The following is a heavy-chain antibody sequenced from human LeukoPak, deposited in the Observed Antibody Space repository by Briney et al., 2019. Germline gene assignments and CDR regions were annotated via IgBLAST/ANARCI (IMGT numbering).Heavy chain of an antibody. D-gene: IGHD3-22*01. V-gene: IGHV1-2*02. Sequence: GASVKVSCKASGYTFTSYDINWVRQATGQGLEWMGWMNPNSGGTNYAQKFQGRVTMTRDTSISTAYMELSRLRSDDTAVYYCASHYYDSSGYVGAFDYWGQGTLVTVSS. CDR1: GYTFTSYD. CDR2: MNPNSGGT. CDR3: ASHYYDSSGYVGAFDY. J-gene: IGHJ4*02.